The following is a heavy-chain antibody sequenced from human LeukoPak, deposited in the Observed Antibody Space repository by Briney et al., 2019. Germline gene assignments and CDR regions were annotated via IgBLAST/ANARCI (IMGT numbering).Heavy chain of an antibody. J-gene: IGHJ4*02. CDR3: ARLGGSYYTY. V-gene: IGHV3-7*01. D-gene: IGHD1-26*01. CDR2: IKQDGGEK. CDR1: GFASSSYW. Sequence: GGSLRLSCVASGFASSSYWMSWVRQAPGKGLEWVANIKQDGGEKYYVGSVKGRFTISRDNAKNSLFLQMNSLRVEDTAVYYCARLGGSYYTYWGQGTLVTVSS.